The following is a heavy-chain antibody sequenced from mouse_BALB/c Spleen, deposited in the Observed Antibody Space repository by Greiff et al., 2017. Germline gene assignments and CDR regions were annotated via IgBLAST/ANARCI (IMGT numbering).Heavy chain of an antibody. Sequence: EVQLQQSGPELVKPGASVKMSCKASGYTFTSYVMHWVKQKPGQGLEWIGYINPYNDGTKYNEKFKGKATLTSDKSSSTAYMELSSLTSEDSAVYYCARGGSSEAMDYWGQGTSVTVSA. CDR1: GYTFTSYV. CDR3: ARGGSSEAMDY. J-gene: IGHJ4*01. CDR2: INPYNDGT. D-gene: IGHD3-2*02. V-gene: IGHV1-14*01.